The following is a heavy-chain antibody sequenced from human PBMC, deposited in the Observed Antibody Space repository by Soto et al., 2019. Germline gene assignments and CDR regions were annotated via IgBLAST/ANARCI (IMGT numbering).Heavy chain of an antibody. Sequence: QLHLQESGSRLVKPSQTLSLTCAVSGDSIGGSGDSWSWIRQPPGKGLECIGYIYHSGFASYNPSLSSRVSISVDRSKNQFSLKLISVTAADTAVYYCARGAHDGSGFDYWGQGALVTVSS. CDR3: ARGAHDGSGFDY. D-gene: IGHD2-15*01. V-gene: IGHV4-30-2*01. CDR2: IYHSGFA. CDR1: GDSIGGSGDS. J-gene: IGHJ4*02.